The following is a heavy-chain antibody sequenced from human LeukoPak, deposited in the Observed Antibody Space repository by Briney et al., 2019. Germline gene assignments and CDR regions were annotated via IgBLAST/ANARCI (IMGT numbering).Heavy chain of an antibody. J-gene: IGHJ4*02. CDR1: GDSFSSNSAA. V-gene: IGHV6-1*01. CDR3: ARASYYDIYFPH. CDR2: TYYRSKWYN. Sequence: SQTLSPTCAISGDSFSSNSAAWNWIRQSPSRGLEWLGRTYYRSKWYNDYAVSVKSRITINPDTSKNQFSLQLNSVTPEDTAVYYCARASYYDIYFPHWGQGTLVTVSS. D-gene: IGHD3-9*01.